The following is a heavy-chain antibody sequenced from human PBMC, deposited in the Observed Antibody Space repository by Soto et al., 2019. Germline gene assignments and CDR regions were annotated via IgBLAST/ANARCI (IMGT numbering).Heavy chain of an antibody. CDR2: INHSGST. J-gene: IGHJ4*02. D-gene: IGHD2-8*02. V-gene: IGHV4-34*01. Sequence: SETLSLTCAVYGGSFSGYYWTWIRQPPGTGLEWIGEINHSGSTNYNPSLKSRVTISVDTSKNQFSLKLTSVTAADTAVYYCARDKITGLFDYWGQGNLVTVX. CDR1: GGSFSGYY. CDR3: ARDKITGLFDY.